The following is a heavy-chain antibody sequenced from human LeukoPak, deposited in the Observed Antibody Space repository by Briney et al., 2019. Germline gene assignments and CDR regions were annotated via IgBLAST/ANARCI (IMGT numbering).Heavy chain of an antibody. V-gene: IGHV3-7*01. CDR3: ARDKAGVYCYYYMDV. Sequence: GGSLRLSCAASGFTFSSYWMSWVRQAPGKGLEWVANIKQDGSEKYYVDSVKGRFTISRDNAKNSLYLQMNSLRAEDTAVYYCARDKAGVYCYYYMDVWGKGTTVTVSS. D-gene: IGHD3-10*01. J-gene: IGHJ6*03. CDR1: GFTFSSYW. CDR2: IKQDGSEK.